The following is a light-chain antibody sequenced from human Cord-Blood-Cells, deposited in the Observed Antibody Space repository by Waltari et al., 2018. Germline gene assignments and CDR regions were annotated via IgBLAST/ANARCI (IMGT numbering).Light chain of an antibody. V-gene: IGLV3-1*01. J-gene: IGLJ3*02. CDR2: QDS. CDR3: QAWDSSTAV. CDR1: NFAEKY. Sequence: SYELTQPPSVSVSPGHTASITCSGANFAEKYACWYQQKPGQSPVLVIYQDSKRPSGIPERFSGSNSGNTATLTISGTQAMDEADYYCQAWDSSTAVFGGGTKLTVL.